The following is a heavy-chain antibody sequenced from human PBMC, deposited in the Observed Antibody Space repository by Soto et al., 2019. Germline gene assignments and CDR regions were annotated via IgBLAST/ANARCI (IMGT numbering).Heavy chain of an antibody. D-gene: IGHD2-2*01. CDR2: TYYRSKWYN. V-gene: IGHV6-1*01. CDR3: ASMMNQLLFEHGMDV. J-gene: IGHJ6*02. CDR1: GDSVSSNSAA. Sequence: SQTLSLTCAISGDSVSSNSAAWNWIRQSPSRGLEWLGRTYYRSKWYNDYAVSVKSRITISPDTSKNQFSLQLNSVTPEDTAVYYCASMMNQLLFEHGMDVWGQGTTVTVSS.